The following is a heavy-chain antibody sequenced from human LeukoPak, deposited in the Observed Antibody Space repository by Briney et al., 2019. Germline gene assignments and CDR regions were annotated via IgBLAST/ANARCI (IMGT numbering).Heavy chain of an antibody. Sequence: SETLPLTCTVSGGSISSYYWSWIRQPPGKGLEWIGDINHSGSTKYNPSLKSRVTISVDTSKNQISLKLSSVTAADTAVYYCARGGGLGLRYWGQGTLVTVSS. CDR1: GGSISSYY. V-gene: IGHV4-34*01. D-gene: IGHD3-16*01. J-gene: IGHJ4*02. CDR2: INHSGST. CDR3: ARGGGLGLRY.